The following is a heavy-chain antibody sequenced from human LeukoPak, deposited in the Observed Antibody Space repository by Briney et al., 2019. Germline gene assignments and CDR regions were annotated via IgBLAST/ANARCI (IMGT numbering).Heavy chain of an antibody. CDR3: AKTVAGYWYFDL. D-gene: IGHD6-19*01. Sequence: SETLSLTCAVYGGSFSGYYWSWTRQPPGKGLEWIGEINHSGSTNYNPSLKSRVTISVDTSKDQFSLKLSSVTAADTAVYYCAKTVAGYWYFDLWGRGTLVTVSS. CDR2: INHSGST. V-gene: IGHV4-34*01. CDR1: GGSFSGYY. J-gene: IGHJ2*01.